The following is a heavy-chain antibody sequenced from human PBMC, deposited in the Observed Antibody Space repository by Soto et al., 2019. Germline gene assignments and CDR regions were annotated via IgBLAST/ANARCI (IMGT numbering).Heavy chain of an antibody. Sequence: QLHLVQSGAVVKKPGASVTVSCSASGYPVTAYYMHWVRQAPGRGLEWMGGINPATGAAKYTQTFQGRVTMARDTSTGTGFMELSGLESEGPAVFYCARGGGVGVAGSAAFDMWGQGTLVTVSS. D-gene: IGHD3-3*01. CDR3: ARGGGVGVAGSAAFDM. J-gene: IGHJ3*02. CDR2: INPATGAA. V-gene: IGHV1-2*02. CDR1: GYPVTAYY.